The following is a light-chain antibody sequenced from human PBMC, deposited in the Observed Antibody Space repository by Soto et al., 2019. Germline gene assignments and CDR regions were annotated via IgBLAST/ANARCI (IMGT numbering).Light chain of an antibody. CDR1: SSDVGGYSY. J-gene: IGLJ1*01. CDR2: DVS. CDR3: CSYAGAFTYV. V-gene: IGLV2-11*01. Sequence: QSALTQPRSVSGSPGHSVTISCTGTSSDVGGYSYVSWYQQHPGKAPKLMISDVSKRPSGVPDCFSGSKFGNTASLTISGLQAEDEADYYCCSYAGAFTYVFGSGTKLTVL.